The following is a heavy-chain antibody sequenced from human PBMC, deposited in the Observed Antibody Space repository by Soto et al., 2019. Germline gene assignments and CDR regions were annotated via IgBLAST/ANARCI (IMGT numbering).Heavy chain of an antibody. D-gene: IGHD6-6*01. Sequence: QVQLVESGGGVVQPGMSLRLSCAASGFSFSSYGMHWVRQAPGKGLEWVALIVCDGNNRYYADYVRGRFTISRDNSEDTLYLHMNSMTDEDTAEYYCARDRGAYNSLDTPFGDNWGQGILVTVSS. J-gene: IGHJ4*02. CDR3: ARDRGAYNSLDTPFGDN. V-gene: IGHV3-30-3*01. CDR1: GFSFSSYG. CDR2: IVCDGNNR.